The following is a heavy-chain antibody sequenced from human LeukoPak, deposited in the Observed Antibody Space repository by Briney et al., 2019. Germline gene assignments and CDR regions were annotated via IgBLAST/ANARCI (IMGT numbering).Heavy chain of an antibody. Sequence: PGGSLRLSCAASGFTFSSYAMSWVRQAPGKGLEWISYISVSSGTIYYADSVKGRFTISRDNAKNSLYLQMDSLRDEDTAVYYCARASTFLDYWGQGTLVSVSS. V-gene: IGHV3-48*02. CDR3: ARASTFLDY. CDR1: GFTFSSYA. J-gene: IGHJ4*02. D-gene: IGHD2-2*01. CDR2: ISVSSGTI.